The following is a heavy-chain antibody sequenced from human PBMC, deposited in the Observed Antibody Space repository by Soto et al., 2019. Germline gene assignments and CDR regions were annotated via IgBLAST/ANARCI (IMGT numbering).Heavy chain of an antibody. V-gene: IGHV3-23*01. J-gene: IGHJ4*02. CDR2: INSRGGST. Sequence: CAASGFTFSSYAMSWVRQAPGKGLEWVSAINSRGGSTYYADSVKGRFTISRDSSKNTLYLQMNSLRAEDTAVYYCAKDRSSTSCYAFGYWGQGTLVTVSS. CDR3: AKDRSSTSCYAFGY. D-gene: IGHD2-2*01. CDR1: GFTFSSYA.